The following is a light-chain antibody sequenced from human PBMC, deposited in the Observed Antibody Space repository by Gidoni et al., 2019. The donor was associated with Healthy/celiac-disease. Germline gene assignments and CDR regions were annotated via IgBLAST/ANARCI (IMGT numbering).Light chain of an antibody. CDR1: QSVSSSY. V-gene: IGKV3-20*01. Sequence: RASQSVSSSYLAWYQQKPGQAPRLLIYGASSRATGIPDRFSGSGSGTDFTLTISRLEPEDFAVYYCQQYGSSPRTFGQGTKVEIK. J-gene: IGKJ1*01. CDR3: QQYGSSPRT. CDR2: GAS.